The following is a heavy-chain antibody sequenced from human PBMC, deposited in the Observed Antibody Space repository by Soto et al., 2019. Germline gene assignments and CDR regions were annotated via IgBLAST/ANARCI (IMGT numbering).Heavy chain of an antibody. J-gene: IGHJ3*01. CDR1: GFTFDDYA. V-gene: IGHV3-9*01. D-gene: IGHD6-13*01. CDR3: AKGYSSTWFRDAFDF. CDR2: IHWDAGDI. Sequence: VQLVESGGGLVQSGRSLRLSCAASGFTFDDYAMHWVRQVPGKGLEWVAGIHWDAGDIGYADSVQGRFTISRDNGKNSLHLQMNSLRPEDTALYFCAKGYSSTWFRDAFDFWGQGTMVTVSS.